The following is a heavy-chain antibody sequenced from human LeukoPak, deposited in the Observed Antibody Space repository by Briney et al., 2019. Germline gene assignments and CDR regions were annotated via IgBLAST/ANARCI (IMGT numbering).Heavy chain of an antibody. CDR2: ISGSGGNT. V-gene: IGHV3-23*01. CDR1: GFTFSSYA. D-gene: IGHD6-13*01. J-gene: IGHJ4*02. Sequence: GGSLRLSCAASGFTFSSYAMSWVRQAPGKGLEWVSVISGSGGNTNYADSVKGRFTISRDNSKKTLYLQMNSLRAEDTAVYYCAKDSGGYSSSSIGSWGQGTLVTVSS. CDR3: AKDSGGYSSSSIGS.